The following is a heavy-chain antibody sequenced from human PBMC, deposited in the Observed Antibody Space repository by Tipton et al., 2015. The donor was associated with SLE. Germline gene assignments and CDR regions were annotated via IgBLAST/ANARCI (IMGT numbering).Heavy chain of an antibody. CDR3: ARGTSVGGSFDF. CDR1: GYTFIHYA. V-gene: IGHV1-18*01. D-gene: IGHD6-19*01. CDR2: ISPYNGNT. J-gene: IGHJ4*02. Sequence: QLVQSGAEVKRPGASVTVSCKTSGYTFIHYAIHWVRQAPGQGLEWMGWISPYNGNTKYAQNFQGRVTLTTDTSTSTAYMELRSLRNDDTAVYYCARGTSVGGSFDFWGQGTLVTVSS.